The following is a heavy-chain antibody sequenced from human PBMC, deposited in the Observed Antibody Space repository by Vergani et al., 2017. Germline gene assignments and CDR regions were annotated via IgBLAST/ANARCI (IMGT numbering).Heavy chain of an antibody. CDR2: INKDGSEQ. Sequence: EVQLVESGGSLVNPGGSLRLSCAASGFSFSNHCMSWVRLAPGKGLEWVAEINKDGSEQYYVDSVRGRFTISRDNTKNSLYLQMNSLRGEDTAVYYCARDPGNDAIDYWGQGTLVTVSS. CDR1: GFSFSNHC. V-gene: IGHV3-7*01. J-gene: IGHJ4*02. D-gene: IGHD1-1*01. CDR3: ARDPGNDAIDY.